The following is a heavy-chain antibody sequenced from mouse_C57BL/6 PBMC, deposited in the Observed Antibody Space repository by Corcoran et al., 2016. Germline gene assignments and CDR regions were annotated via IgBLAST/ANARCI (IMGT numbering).Heavy chain of an antibody. CDR3: ARSGTTVVAPNYFDY. CDR2: IYPRSGNT. CDR1: GYTFTSYG. Sequence: QVQLQQSGAELARPGASVKLSCKASGYTFTSYGISWVNQRTGQGLEWIGEIYPRSGNTYYNEKFKGKATLTADKSSSTAYMELRSLTSEDSAVYFCARSGTTVVAPNYFDYWGQGTTLTVSS. D-gene: IGHD1-1*01. J-gene: IGHJ2*01. V-gene: IGHV1-81*01.